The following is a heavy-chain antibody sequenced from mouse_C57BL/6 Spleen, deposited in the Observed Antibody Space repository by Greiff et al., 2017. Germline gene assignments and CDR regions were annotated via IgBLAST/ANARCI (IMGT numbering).Heavy chain of an antibody. D-gene: IGHD2-5*01. V-gene: IGHV1-31*01. Sequence: EVKLQESGPELVKPGASVKISCKASGYSFTGYYMHWVKQSHGNILDWIGYIYPYNGVSSYNQKFKGKATLTVDTSSSTAYMELRSLTSEDSAVYYCASSYSNYLGYAMDYWGQGTSVTVSS. J-gene: IGHJ4*01. CDR2: IYPYNGVS. CDR3: ASSYSNYLGYAMDY. CDR1: GYSFTGYY.